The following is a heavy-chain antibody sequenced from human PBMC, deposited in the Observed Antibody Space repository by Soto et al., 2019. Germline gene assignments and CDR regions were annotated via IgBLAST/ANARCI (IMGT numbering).Heavy chain of an antibody. CDR1: GFTFSSYS. CDR3: ARGFNYVWGSYRIGRAYAFDI. D-gene: IGHD3-16*02. CDR2: ISSSSSYI. J-gene: IGHJ3*02. Sequence: WALRLSCAASGFTFSSYSMNWVRQAPGKGLEWVSSISSSSSYIYYADSVKGRFTISRDNAKNSLYLQMNSLRAEDTAVYYCARGFNYVWGSYRIGRAYAFDIWGQGTMVTVSS. V-gene: IGHV3-21*01.